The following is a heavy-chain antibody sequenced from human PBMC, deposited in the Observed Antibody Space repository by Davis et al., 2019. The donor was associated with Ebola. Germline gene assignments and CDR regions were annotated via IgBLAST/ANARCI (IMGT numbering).Heavy chain of an antibody. V-gene: IGHV3-74*01. CDR1: GFTFSSYW. J-gene: IGHJ4*02. CDR2: INSDGSST. D-gene: IGHD2-15*01. Sequence: PWGSLRLSCAASGFTFSSYWMHWVRQAPGKGLVWVSRINSDGSSTSYADSVKGRFTISRDNAKNSLYLQMNSLRAEDTAVYCCAIPDCGGANCYSVYIKNWGQGTLVTVSS. CDR3: AIPDCGGANCYSVYIKN.